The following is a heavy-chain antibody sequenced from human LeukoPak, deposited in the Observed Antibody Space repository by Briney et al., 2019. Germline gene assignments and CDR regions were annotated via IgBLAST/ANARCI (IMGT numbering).Heavy chain of an antibody. CDR2: IIPIFGTA. CDR1: GGTFSSYA. CDR3: ARDYRDVLLWFGELSN. Sequence: SVKVSCKASGGTFSSYAISWVRQAPGQGLEWMGGIIPIFGTANYAQKFQGRVTITADESTSTAYMELSRLRSDDTAVYYCARDYRDVLLWFGELSNWGQGTLVTVSS. V-gene: IGHV1-69*13. D-gene: IGHD3-10*01. J-gene: IGHJ4*02.